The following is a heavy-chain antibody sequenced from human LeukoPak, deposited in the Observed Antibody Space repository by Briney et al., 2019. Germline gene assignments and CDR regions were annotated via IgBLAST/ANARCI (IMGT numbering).Heavy chain of an antibody. CDR1: GGSISSYS. J-gene: IGHJ4*02. V-gene: IGHV4-59*01. Sequence: SETLSLTCAVSGGSISSYSWSWIRQPPGKGLEWIGYIYDSGSTNYHPSLKSRVTISVATSKNQFSLKLSSVTAADTAVYYCARVIYYYDSSGYYTYYFDYWGQGTLVTVSS. D-gene: IGHD3-22*01. CDR2: IYDSGST. CDR3: ARVIYYYDSSGYYTYYFDY.